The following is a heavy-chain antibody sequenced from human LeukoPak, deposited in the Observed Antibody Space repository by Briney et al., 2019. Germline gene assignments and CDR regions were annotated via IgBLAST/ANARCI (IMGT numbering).Heavy chain of an antibody. CDR1: GYTFTSYY. CDR3: ARAPDLWTDY. Sequence: GASVKVSCKASGYTFTSYYIHWVRQAPGQGLEWSGIINPSGGSTTYAQKFQGRVTMTRDTSTSTVYMELSSLRSEDTAMYYCARAPDLWTDYWGQGTLVTVSS. V-gene: IGHV1-46*01. J-gene: IGHJ4*02. D-gene: IGHD1-1*01. CDR2: INPSGGST.